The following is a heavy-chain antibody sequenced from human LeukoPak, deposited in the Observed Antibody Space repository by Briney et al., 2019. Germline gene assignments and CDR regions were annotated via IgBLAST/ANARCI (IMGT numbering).Heavy chain of an antibody. CDR2: INHSGST. Sequence: KTSETLSLTCTVSGGSISSYYWSWIRQPPGKGLEWIGEINHSGSTNYNPSLKSRVTISVDTSKNQFSLKLSSVTAADTAVYYCARSRWGDHQSPDYWGQGTLVTVSS. V-gene: IGHV4-34*01. J-gene: IGHJ4*02. CDR1: GGSISSYY. CDR3: ARSRWGDHQSPDY. D-gene: IGHD3-10*01.